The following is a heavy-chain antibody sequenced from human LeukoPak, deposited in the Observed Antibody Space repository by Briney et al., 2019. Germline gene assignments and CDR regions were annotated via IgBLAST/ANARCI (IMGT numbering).Heavy chain of an antibody. CDR1: GYTFTDYY. J-gene: IGHJ5*02. CDR3: ATWTSVSWYHH. V-gene: IGHV1-69-2*01. D-gene: IGHD3/OR15-3a*01. Sequence: ATVKISCKASGYTFTDYYIHWVQQAPGKGLEWMGRVDPEDGETIKAENFQGRVTVSADTSTDTAYLELISLRSEDTAVYYCATWTSVSWYHHWGQGTLLTVSS. CDR2: VDPEDGET.